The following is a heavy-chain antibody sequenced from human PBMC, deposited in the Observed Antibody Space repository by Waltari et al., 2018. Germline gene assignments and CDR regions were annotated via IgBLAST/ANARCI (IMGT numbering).Heavy chain of an antibody. CDR2: IRSHSSAI. V-gene: IGHV3-48*01. Sequence: EVQLVESGGGLIQPGGSLRLSCAASGFTLKTYSMVWVRQAPGKGLEYLSFIRSHSSAIYYADSVKGRFTISRDNSNNSVYLQMNGLRAEDTAIYYCARGGYDYGNSWASDYWGPGTLVTVSS. J-gene: IGHJ4*02. CDR1: GFTLKTYS. CDR3: ARGGYDYGNSWASDY. D-gene: IGHD4-17*01.